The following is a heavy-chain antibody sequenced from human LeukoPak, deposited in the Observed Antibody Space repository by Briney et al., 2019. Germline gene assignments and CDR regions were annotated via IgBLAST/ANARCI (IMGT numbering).Heavy chain of an antibody. D-gene: IGHD2-2*01. CDR2: INHSGST. CDR3: ARGRLRYCSRTSCPSAFQH. CDR1: GGSFSGYY. Sequence: PSETLSLTCAVYGGSFSGYYWSWIRQPPGKGLEWIGEINHSGSTNYNPSLKSRVTISVDTSKNQFSLKLSSVTAADTAVYYCARGRLRYCSRTSCPSAFQHWGQGTLVTVSS. V-gene: IGHV4-34*01. J-gene: IGHJ1*01.